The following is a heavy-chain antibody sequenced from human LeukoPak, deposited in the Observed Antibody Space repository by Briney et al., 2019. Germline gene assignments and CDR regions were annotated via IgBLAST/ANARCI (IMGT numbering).Heavy chain of an antibody. V-gene: IGHV3-23*01. Sequence: GGSLRLSCAASGFTFSSYAMSWVRQAPGKGREWVSAISGSGGSTYYADSVKGRFTISRDNSKNTLYLQMNSLRAEDTAVYYCAKEPSCSSTSCYRGLFARYFDYWGQGTLVTVSS. CDR2: ISGSGGST. CDR1: GFTFSSYA. D-gene: IGHD2-2*01. CDR3: AKEPSCSSTSCYRGLFARYFDY. J-gene: IGHJ4*02.